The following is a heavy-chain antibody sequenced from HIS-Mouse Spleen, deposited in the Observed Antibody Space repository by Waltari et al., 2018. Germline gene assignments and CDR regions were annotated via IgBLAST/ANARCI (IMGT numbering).Heavy chain of an antibody. CDR2: IWYDGSNK. V-gene: IGHV3-33*06. CDR1: GFTFSSYG. Sequence: QVQLVESGGGVVQPGRSLRLSCAASGFTFSSYGMNWVRRAPGKGLGWGAVIWYDGSNKYYADTVKGRFTISRDNSKNTLYLQMNSLRAEDTAVYYCAKGGLMVYAIGDYWGQGTLVTVSS. J-gene: IGHJ4*02. CDR3: AKGGLMVYAIGDY. D-gene: IGHD2-8*01.